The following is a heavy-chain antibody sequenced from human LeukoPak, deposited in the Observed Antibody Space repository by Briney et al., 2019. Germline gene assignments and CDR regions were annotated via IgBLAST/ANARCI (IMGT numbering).Heavy chain of an antibody. CDR2: IIPILGIA. CDR3: AKDGGAGVGSFEY. Sequence: GSSVKVSCKASGGTFSSYAISWVRQAPGQGLEWMGRIIPILGIANYAQKFQGRVTITADKSTSTAYMELSSLRSEDTAVYYCAKDGGAGVGSFEYWGQGTLVTVSS. J-gene: IGHJ4*02. D-gene: IGHD6-13*01. V-gene: IGHV1-69*04. CDR1: GGTFSSYA.